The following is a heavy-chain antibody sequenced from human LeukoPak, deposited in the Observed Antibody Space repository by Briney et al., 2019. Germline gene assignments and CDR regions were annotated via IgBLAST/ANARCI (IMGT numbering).Heavy chain of an antibody. CDR3: ARERYCSSTSCYTDDAFDI. D-gene: IGHD2-2*02. Sequence: SETLSLTCADYGGSFSGYYWSWIRQPPGKGLEWIGEINHSGSTNYNPSLKSRVTISVGTSKNQFSLKLSSVTAADTAVYYCARERYCSSTSCYTDDAFDIWGQGTMVTVSS. CDR1: GGSFSGYY. V-gene: IGHV4-34*01. J-gene: IGHJ3*02. CDR2: INHSGST.